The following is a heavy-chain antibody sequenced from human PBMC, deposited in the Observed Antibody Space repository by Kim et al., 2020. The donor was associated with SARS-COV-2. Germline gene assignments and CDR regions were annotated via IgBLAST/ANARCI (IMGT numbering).Heavy chain of an antibody. V-gene: IGHV4-59*01. Sequence: RVTISVDTSKNQFSLKLSSVTAADTAVYYCARDRKISYTDTAMVTRWFDPWGQGTLVTVSS. D-gene: IGHD5-18*01. CDR3: ARDRKISYTDTAMVTRWFDP. J-gene: IGHJ5*02.